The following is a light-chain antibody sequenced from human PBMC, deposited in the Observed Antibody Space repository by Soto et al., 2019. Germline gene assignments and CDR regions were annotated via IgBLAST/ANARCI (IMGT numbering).Light chain of an antibody. CDR2: GNS. J-gene: IGLJ7*01. V-gene: IGLV1-40*01. CDR3: QAYDSSLSGAV. Sequence: QSVLTQPPSVSGAPGQRVTISCTGSRSNIGAGYDVHWYQQLPGTAPKLLIYGNSNRTSGVPDRFSGSKSGTSASLAITGLQAADEADYYCQAYDSSLSGAVFGGGTPLTVL. CDR1: RSNIGAGYD.